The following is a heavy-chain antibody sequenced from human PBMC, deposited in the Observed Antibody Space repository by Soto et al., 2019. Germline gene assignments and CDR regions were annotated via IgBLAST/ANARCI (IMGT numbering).Heavy chain of an antibody. D-gene: IGHD1-26*01. CDR3: AADDYSAGPAFDS. Sequence: SVKVSCKASGYTFTSSAVQWVRQARGQRLEWVGWIGVGSGNTNCAQKFQERVTITTDMSTSTAYMELSSLRSEDTAVYYCAADDYSAGPAFDSWAREP. J-gene: IGHJ4*02. CDR2: IGVGSGNT. CDR1: GYTFTSSA. V-gene: IGHV1-58*01.